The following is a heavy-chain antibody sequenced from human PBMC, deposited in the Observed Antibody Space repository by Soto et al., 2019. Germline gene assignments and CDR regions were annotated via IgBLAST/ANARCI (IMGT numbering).Heavy chain of an antibody. CDR3: ARVYYYDSSGYYYFAY. CDR2: IYYSGST. CDR1: GGSISSYY. J-gene: IGHJ4*02. Sequence: PSETLSLTCTVSGGSISSYYWSWIRQPPGKGLEWIGYIYYSGSTNYNPSLKSRVTISVDTSKNQFSLKLSSVTAADTAVYYCARVYYYDSSGYYYFAYWGQGTLVTVSS. V-gene: IGHV4-59*01. D-gene: IGHD3-22*01.